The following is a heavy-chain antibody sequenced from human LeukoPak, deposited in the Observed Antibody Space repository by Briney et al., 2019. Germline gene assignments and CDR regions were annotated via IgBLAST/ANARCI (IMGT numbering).Heavy chain of an antibody. D-gene: IGHD5-18*01. CDR2: IYTSGST. CDR1: GGSISSGSYY. Sequence: SQTLSLTCTVSGGSISSGSYYWSWIRQPAGKGLEWIGRIYTSGSTNYNPSLKSRVTISVDTSKNQFSLKLSSVTAADTAVYYCARATQLWFPFDYWGQGTLVTVSS. V-gene: IGHV4-61*02. CDR3: ARATQLWFPFDY. J-gene: IGHJ4*02.